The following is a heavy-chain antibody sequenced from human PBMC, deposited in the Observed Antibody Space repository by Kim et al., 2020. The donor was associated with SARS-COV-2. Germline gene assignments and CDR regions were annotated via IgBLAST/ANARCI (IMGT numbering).Heavy chain of an antibody. D-gene: IGHD3-10*01. V-gene: IGHV3-33*01. Sequence: GGSLRLSCAASGFTFSSYGMHWVRQAPGKGLEWVAVIWYDGSNKYYADSVKGRFTISRDNSKNTLYLQMNSLRAEDTAVYYCARDRVLWFGEHYYYYGMDVWGQGTTVTVSS. CDR1: GFTFSSYG. J-gene: IGHJ6*02. CDR3: ARDRVLWFGEHYYYYGMDV. CDR2: IWYDGSNK.